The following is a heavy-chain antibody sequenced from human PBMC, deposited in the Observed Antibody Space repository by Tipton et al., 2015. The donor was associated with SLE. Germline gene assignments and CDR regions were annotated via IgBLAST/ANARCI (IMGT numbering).Heavy chain of an antibody. V-gene: IGHV4-59*01. Sequence: TLSLTCTVSGGSISTYYWSWIRQPPGKGLEWIGYIYYSGSTNYNPSLKSRVTISVDTSKNQFSLKLSSVTAADTAVYYCARDTYSSSWYYFDFWGQGTLVTVSS. CDR2: IYYSGST. CDR1: GGSISTYY. J-gene: IGHJ4*02. D-gene: IGHD6-13*01. CDR3: ARDTYSSSWYYFDF.